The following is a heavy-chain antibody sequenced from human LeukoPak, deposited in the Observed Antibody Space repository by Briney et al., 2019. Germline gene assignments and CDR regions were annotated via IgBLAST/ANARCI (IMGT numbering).Heavy chain of an antibody. CDR2: INTNTGNP. CDR1: GGTFSIYA. Sequence: ASVKVSCKASGGTFSIYAISWVRQAPGQGLEWMGWINTNTGNPTYAQGFTGRFVFSLDTSVSTAYLQISSLKAEDTAVYYCAREPSRTGAFDIWGQGTMVIVSS. V-gene: IGHV7-4-1*02. J-gene: IGHJ3*02. D-gene: IGHD3/OR15-3a*01. CDR3: AREPSRTGAFDI.